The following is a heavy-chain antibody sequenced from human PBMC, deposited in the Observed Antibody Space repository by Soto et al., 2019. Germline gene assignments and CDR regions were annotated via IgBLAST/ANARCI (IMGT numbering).Heavy chain of an antibody. CDR3: ATGHASREVYHYYGMDV. J-gene: IGHJ6*02. D-gene: IGHD2-2*01. V-gene: IGHV3-74*01. CDR1: GFTFSYYW. CDR2: INGDGSRT. Sequence: EVQLVESGGGLVQPGGSLRLSCAASGFTFSYYWMHWVRQAPGKGLVWVSRINGDGSRTSYADSVKGRFTMSRDNAKNTLYLQMNSLSAEDTAVYYCATGHASREVYHYYGMDVWGQGTTVTVSS.